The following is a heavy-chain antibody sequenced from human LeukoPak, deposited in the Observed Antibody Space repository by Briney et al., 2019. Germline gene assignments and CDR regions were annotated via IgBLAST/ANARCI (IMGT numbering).Heavy chain of an antibody. Sequence: PSETLSLTCTVSGGSISSSSYYWGWIRQPPGKGLEWIGSIYYSGSTYYNPSLKSRVTISVDTSKNQFSLKLSSVTAADTAVYYCARDRQAVAGTPLYYFDYWGQGTLVTVSS. V-gene: IGHV4-39*07. D-gene: IGHD6-19*01. J-gene: IGHJ4*02. CDR2: IYYSGST. CDR1: GGSISSSSYY. CDR3: ARDRQAVAGTPLYYFDY.